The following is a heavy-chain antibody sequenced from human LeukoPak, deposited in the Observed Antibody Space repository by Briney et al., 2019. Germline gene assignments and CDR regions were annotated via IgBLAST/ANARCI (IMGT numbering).Heavy chain of an antibody. D-gene: IGHD3-22*01. V-gene: IGHV3-7*03. CDR2: IKQDGSEK. J-gene: IGHJ4*02. CDR1: GFTFSSYW. Sequence: GGSLRLSCAASGFTFSSYWMSWVRQAPGKGLEWVANIKQDGSEKYYVDSVKGRFTISRDNSKNTLYLQMNSLRAEDTAVYYCARDNGYYYDSSGFQFFDYWGQGTLVTVSS. CDR3: ARDNGYYYDSSGFQFFDY.